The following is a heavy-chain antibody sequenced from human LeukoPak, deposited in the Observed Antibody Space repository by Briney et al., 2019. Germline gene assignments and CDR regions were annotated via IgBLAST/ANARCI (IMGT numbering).Heavy chain of an antibody. CDR3: ARQAGGTYYFDY. Sequence: SETLSLTCTVSGGSISSYYWSWIRQTPGKGLEWTGYIYYSGSTNYNPSLESRVTISVDTSKNQLSLKLSSVTAADTAVYYCARQAGGTYYFDYWGQGTLVTVSS. D-gene: IGHD2-8*02. CDR2: IYYSGST. J-gene: IGHJ4*02. CDR1: GGSISSYY. V-gene: IGHV4-59*08.